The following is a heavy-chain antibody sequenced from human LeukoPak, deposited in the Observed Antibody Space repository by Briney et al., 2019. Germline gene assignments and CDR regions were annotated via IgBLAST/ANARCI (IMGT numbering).Heavy chain of an antibody. Sequence: GGSLRLSCAASGFTFSSYSMNWVRQAPGKGLEWVSVIYSGGSTYYADSVKGRFTISRDNSKNTLYLQMNSLRAEDTAVYYCARGQNVPAWGQGTLVTVSS. D-gene: IGHD1-1*01. CDR3: ARGQNVPA. V-gene: IGHV3-53*01. J-gene: IGHJ4*02. CDR2: IYSGGST. CDR1: GFTFSSYS.